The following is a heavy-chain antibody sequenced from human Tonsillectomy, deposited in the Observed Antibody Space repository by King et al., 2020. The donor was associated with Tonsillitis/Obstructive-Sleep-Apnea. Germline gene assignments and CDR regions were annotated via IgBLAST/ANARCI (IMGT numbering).Heavy chain of an antibody. Sequence: QLVQSGGGLVKPGGSLRLSCAASGFTFTSAWMSWVRQAPGKGLEWVGRIKSKRDGGTTDYVAPVRGRFTISRDDSKNTVYLQMDSLKTEDTAVYYCTTDPRDWGQGTLVTVSS. D-gene: IGHD3-10*01. J-gene: IGHJ4*02. CDR3: TTDPRD. V-gene: IGHV3-15*01. CDR1: GFTFTSAW. CDR2: IKSKRDGGTT.